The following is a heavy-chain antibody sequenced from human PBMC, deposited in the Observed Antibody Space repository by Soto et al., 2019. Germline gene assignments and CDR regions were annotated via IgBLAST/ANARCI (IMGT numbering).Heavy chain of an antibody. CDR1: GFTFNNYG. CDR2: ISYDGVNN. Sequence: QVQLVESGGGVGQPEKSLRLACAASGFTFNNYGMHWVRQAPGKGLEWVATISYDGVNNYYADSVKGRFTISRDNYKNTLYLQMNCLRAEDTAIYYWAKVLHWLRSGNFDYWGQGTLVSVSS. V-gene: IGHV3-30*18. CDR3: AKVLHWLRSGNFDY. J-gene: IGHJ4*02. D-gene: IGHD5-12*01.